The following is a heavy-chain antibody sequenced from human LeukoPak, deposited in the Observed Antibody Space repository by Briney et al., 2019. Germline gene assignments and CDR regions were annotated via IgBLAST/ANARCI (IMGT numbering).Heavy chain of an antibody. CDR2: IYPHDSGT. J-gene: IGHJ5*02. CDR3: ARQEYCSGGSCYTWFDP. Sequence: GESLQISCPASGYIFNNYWIGWVRQVPGKGLEWMGIIYPHDSGTIYSPSFQGQVTISFDKSISTAYLQLSSLKASDTAMYYCARQEYCSGGSCYTWFDPWGQGTLVTVSS. CDR1: GYIFNNYW. V-gene: IGHV5-51*01. D-gene: IGHD2-15*01.